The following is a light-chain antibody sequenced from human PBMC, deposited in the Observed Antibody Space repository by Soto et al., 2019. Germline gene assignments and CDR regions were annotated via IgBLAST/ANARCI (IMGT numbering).Light chain of an antibody. V-gene: IGKV3-15*01. CDR1: QRVSSN. CDR2: GAS. J-gene: IGKJ3*01. CDR3: QQYYSTPFT. Sequence: EIVLTQSPGTLSLSPGERATLSCRASQRVSSNLAWYQQKPGQAPRLLIYGASTRGSGVPDRFSGSGSGTDFTLTVSSLQPEDVAVYYCQQYYSTPFTFGPGTKVYIK.